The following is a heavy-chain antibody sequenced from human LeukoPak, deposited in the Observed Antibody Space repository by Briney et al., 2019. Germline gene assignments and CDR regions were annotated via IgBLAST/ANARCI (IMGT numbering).Heavy chain of an antibody. V-gene: IGHV3-21*01. CDR3: ARDFGSLGAADY. CDR2: ISSSSSYI. Sequence: PGGSLRLSCAASGFTFSSYSMNWVRQAPGKGLEWVSSISSSSSYIYYADSVKGRFTISRDNAKNSLYLQMNSLRAEDTAIYYCARDFGSLGAADYWGQGTLVTVSS. J-gene: IGHJ4*02. CDR1: GFTFSSYS. D-gene: IGHD2-15*01.